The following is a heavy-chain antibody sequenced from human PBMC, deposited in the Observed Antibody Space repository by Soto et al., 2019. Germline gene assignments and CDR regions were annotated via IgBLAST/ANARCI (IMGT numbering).Heavy chain of an antibody. V-gene: IGHV4-31*03. Sequence: QVQLQESGPGLVKPSQTLSLTCTVSGGSISSGGYYWSWIRQHPGKGLEWIGYIYYSGSTYYNPSLKSRVTISVDTSKNQCSLRLSSVTAADTAVYYCARGGVHYDSSGYAIDYWGQGTLVTVSS. CDR1: GGSISSGGYY. J-gene: IGHJ4*02. CDR3: ARGGVHYDSSGYAIDY. CDR2: IYYSGST. D-gene: IGHD3-22*01.